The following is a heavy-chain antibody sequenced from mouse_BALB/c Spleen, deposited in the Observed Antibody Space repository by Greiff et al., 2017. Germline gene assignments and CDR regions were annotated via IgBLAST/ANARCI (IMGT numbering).Heavy chain of an antibody. Sequence: EVMLVESGGGLVKPGGSLKLSCAASGFTFSSFGMHWVRQAPEKGLEWVAYISSGSSTIYYADTVKGRFTISRDNPKNTLFLQMTSLRSEDTAMYYCARWNYAMDYWGQGTSVTVSS. V-gene: IGHV5-17*02. J-gene: IGHJ4*01. CDR3: ARWNYAMDY. CDR2: ISSGSSTI. CDR1: GFTFSSFG.